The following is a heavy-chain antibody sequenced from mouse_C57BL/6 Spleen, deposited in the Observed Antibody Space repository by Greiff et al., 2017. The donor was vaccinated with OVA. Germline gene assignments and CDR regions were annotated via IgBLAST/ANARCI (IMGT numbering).Heavy chain of an antibody. Sequence: VQLQQSGPELVKPGASVKISCKASGYTFTDYYMNWVKQSHGKSLEWIGVINPYNGGTSYNQKFKGKATLTVDKSSSTAYMELNSLTSEDSAVYYCARDSGSSYAWFAYWGQGTLVTVSA. CDR2: INPYNGGT. J-gene: IGHJ3*01. V-gene: IGHV1-19*01. CDR3: ARDSGSSYAWFAY. CDR1: GYTFTDYY. D-gene: IGHD1-1*01.